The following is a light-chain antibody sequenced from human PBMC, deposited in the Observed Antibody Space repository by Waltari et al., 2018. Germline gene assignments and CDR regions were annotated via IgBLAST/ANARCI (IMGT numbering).Light chain of an antibody. J-gene: IGLJ1*01. CDR3: LLFYGGAYV. CDR1: TGAVTSGSF. V-gene: IGLV7-43*01. CDR2: SAN. Sequence: QTVVTQEPSLTVSPGGTVTLTCASSTGAVTSGSFPTWFPQRPGQPPRSLIYSANNNPAWTPARFSGSLIGGKAALTLSGVQPEDEAEYYCLLFYGGAYVFGTGTKLTVL.